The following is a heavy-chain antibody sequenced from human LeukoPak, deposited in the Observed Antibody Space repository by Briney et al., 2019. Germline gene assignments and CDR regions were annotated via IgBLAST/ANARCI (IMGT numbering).Heavy chain of an antibody. Sequence: ASVKVSCKASGYTFTSYAMNWVRQAPGQGLEWMGWINTNTGNPTYAQGFTGRFVFSLDTSVSTAYLQISSLKAEDTAVYYCARGVVVVPAADLYWFDPWGQGTLVTVSS. V-gene: IGHV7-4-1*02. CDR2: INTNTGNP. CDR3: ARGVVVVPAADLYWFDP. D-gene: IGHD2-2*01. J-gene: IGHJ5*02. CDR1: GYTFTSYA.